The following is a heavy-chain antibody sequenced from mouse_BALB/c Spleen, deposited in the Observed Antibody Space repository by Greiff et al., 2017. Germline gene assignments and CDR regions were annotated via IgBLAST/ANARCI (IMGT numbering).Heavy chain of an antibody. V-gene: IGHV1-9*01. CDR1: GYTFSSYW. CDR3: ARPLYYGSYYYAMDY. J-gene: IGHJ4*01. D-gene: IGHD2-2*01. Sequence: QVQLQQSGAELMKPGASVKISCKATGYTFSSYWIEWVKQRPGHGLEWIGEILPGSGSTNYNEKFKGKATFTADTSSNTAYMQLSSLTSEDSAVYYCARPLYYGSYYYAMDYWGQGTSVTVSS. CDR2: ILPGSGST.